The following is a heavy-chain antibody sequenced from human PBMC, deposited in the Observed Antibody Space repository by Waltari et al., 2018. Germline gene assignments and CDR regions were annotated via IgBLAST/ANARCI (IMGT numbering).Heavy chain of an antibody. V-gene: IGHV3-30*02. Sequence: QVQLVESGGGVVQPGGSLRLSCAASGFTFSSYGMHWVRQAPGKGLEWVAFIRYDGSNKYDADSVKGRFTISRDNSKNTLYLQMNSLRAEDTAVYYCAKDEGVVTPIYFDYWGQGTLVTVSS. J-gene: IGHJ4*02. CDR3: AKDEGVVTPIYFDY. D-gene: IGHD3-3*01. CDR1: GFTFSSYG. CDR2: IRYDGSNK.